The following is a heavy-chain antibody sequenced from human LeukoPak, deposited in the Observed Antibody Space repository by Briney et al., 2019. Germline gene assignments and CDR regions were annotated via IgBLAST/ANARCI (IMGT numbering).Heavy chain of an antibody. CDR3: ARDPYYYDSSGYYYVRYYGMDV. CDR1: GLTVSSYG. CDR2: IIGSAVNT. D-gene: IGHD3-22*01. V-gene: IGHV3-23*01. J-gene: IGHJ6*02. Sequence: PGESLRLSCGASGLTVSSYGMSWVRQAPGKGLEWVSTIIGSAVNTYYADSVKGRFTISRDDSKNTLYLQMNSLRAEDTAVYYCARDPYYYDSSGYYYVRYYGMDVWGQGTTVTVSS.